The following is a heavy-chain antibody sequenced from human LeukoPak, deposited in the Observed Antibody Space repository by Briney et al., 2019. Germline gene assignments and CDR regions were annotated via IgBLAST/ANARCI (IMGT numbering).Heavy chain of an antibody. Sequence: GSLRLSCAASGFTFSNDGMHWVRQAPGRGLEWVALISYDGSDKHYADSVKGRFTVSRDNSKTTLYLQMNSLSRDDTAVYYCVGVGGYDSSGFLDYWGQGTLVTVSS. J-gene: IGHJ4*02. V-gene: IGHV3-30*03. D-gene: IGHD3-22*01. CDR2: ISYDGSDK. CDR1: GFTFSNDG. CDR3: VGVGGYDSSGFLDY.